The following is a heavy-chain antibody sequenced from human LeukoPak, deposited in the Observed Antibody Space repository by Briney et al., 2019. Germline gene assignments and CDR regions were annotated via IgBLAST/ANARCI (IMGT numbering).Heavy chain of an antibody. CDR3: ARHPEGDNDYYYMDV. D-gene: IGHD3-16*01. V-gene: IGHV4-4*09. CDR1: GGSISSYY. J-gene: IGHJ6*03. Sequence: PSETLSLTCTVSGGSISSYYWSWIRQPPGKGLEWIGYIYTSGSTNYNPSLKSRVTISVDTSKNQFSLKLSSVTAADTAVYYCARHPEGDNDYYYMDVWGKGTTVTVSS. CDR2: IYTSGST.